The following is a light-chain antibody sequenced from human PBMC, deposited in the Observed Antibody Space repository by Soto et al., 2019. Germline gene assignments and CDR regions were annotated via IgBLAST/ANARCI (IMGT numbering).Light chain of an antibody. CDR1: QSVASRY. V-gene: IGKV3-20*01. Sequence: PGDRATLSCRASQSVASRYLAWYQQRPGQAPRLLIFGASNRATGTPDRFSGSGSGTDFTLTISRVEPEDFAVYYCQQYGSSPPITFGQGTRLQIK. J-gene: IGKJ5*01. CDR2: GAS. CDR3: QQYGSSPPIT.